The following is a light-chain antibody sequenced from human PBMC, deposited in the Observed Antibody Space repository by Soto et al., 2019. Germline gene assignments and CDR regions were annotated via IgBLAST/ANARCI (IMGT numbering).Light chain of an antibody. CDR3: SSITRSSTSV. J-gene: IGLJ1*01. CDR1: SSDIGDYDY. CDR2: EVI. Sequence: QSVLTQPASVSGSPGQSITISCTGTSSDIGDYDYVSWYQQHPGKAPKLMIYEVINRPSGVSDRLSGSKSGNTASLTISGLQAEDEADYYCSSITRSSTSVFGTGTKLTVL. V-gene: IGLV2-14*01.